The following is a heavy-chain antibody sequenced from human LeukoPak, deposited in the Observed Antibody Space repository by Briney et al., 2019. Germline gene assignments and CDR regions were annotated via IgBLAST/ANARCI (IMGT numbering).Heavy chain of an antibody. CDR2: ISDSGST. D-gene: IGHD2-2*01. V-gene: IGHV4-59*08. J-gene: IGHJ3*02. CDR1: GGSISNSY. CDR3: ARHGGNQLLYDFDS. Sequence: KTSETLSLTCTVSGGSISNSYWSWVRQPPGKGLEWIGYISDSGSTNYNPSLKSRVSILVDTSKNQFSLRLTSVTASDTAVYFCARHGGNQLLYDFDSWGQGTLVTVSS.